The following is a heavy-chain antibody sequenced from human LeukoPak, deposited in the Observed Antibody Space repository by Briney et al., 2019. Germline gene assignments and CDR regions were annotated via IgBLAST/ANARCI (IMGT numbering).Heavy chain of an antibody. Sequence: SETLSLTCTVSGGSISSYYWSWIRQPAGKGLEWIACISYRRSTKYTTSLKSRVTISVDTSKNQFSLKLRSVTAADTAVYYCARDMGEFYDILTGSQQHGMDVWGQGATVTVSS. CDR3: ARDMGEFYDILTGSQQHGMDV. CDR2: ISYRRST. J-gene: IGHJ6*02. V-gene: IGHV4-59*12. CDR1: GGSISSYY. D-gene: IGHD3-9*01.